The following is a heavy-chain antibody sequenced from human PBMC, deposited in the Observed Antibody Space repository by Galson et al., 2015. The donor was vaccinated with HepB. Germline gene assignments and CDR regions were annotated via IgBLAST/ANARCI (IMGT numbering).Heavy chain of an antibody. CDR2: VESKSDGGTT. D-gene: IGHD3-3*01. CDR3: ATGQRSGYYKY. V-gene: IGHV3-15*04. CDR1: GFNFNDAW. J-gene: IGHJ4*02. Sequence: SLRLSCAASGFNFNDAWMSWVRQDPGKGLEWVGRVESKSDGGTTDYAEPVKGRFTISRDDSKNTIYLQMNSLKTEDSAVYYCATGQRSGYYKYWGQGTLVTVSS.